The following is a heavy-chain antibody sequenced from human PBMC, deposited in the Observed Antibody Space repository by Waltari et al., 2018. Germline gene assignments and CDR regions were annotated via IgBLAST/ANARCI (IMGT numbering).Heavy chain of an antibody. J-gene: IGHJ4*02. Sequence: VQLVESGGGVVQTGRYLRRSGAASGFTFSSYAKHGVSQAPGKGLEWVAVISYDGSNKYYADSVKGRFTISRDNSKNTLYLQMNSLRAEDTAVYYCARVGSDIVVVPAAIPGDYWGQGTLVTVSS. CDR3: ARVGSDIVVVPAAIPGDY. D-gene: IGHD2-2*01. CDR1: GFTFSSYA. V-gene: IGHV3-30-3*01. CDR2: ISYDGSNK.